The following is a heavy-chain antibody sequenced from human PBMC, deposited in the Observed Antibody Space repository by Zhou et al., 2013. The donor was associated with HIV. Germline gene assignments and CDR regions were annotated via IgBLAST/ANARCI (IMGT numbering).Heavy chain of an antibody. Sequence: QVQLVQSGAEVKKPGSSVKVSCKASGGTFSSYAISWVRQAPGQGLEWMGGIIPIFGTANYAQKFQGRVTITTDESTSTAYMELSSLRSEDTAVYYCARELPGTTGTTPGAFDIWGQGTMVTVSS. CDR2: IIPIFGTA. J-gene: IGHJ3*02. CDR3: ARELPGTTGTTPGAFDI. CDR1: GGTFSSYA. D-gene: IGHD1-1*01. V-gene: IGHV1-69*05.